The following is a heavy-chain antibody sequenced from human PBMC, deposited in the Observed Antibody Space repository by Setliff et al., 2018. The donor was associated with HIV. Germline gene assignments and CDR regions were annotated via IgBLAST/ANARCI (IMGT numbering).Heavy chain of an antibody. D-gene: IGHD5-18*01. CDR3: ARRGGFNGYNDY. CDR2: IYHSGST. Sequence: SETLSLTCTVSGYSISSGYYWGWIRQPPGKGLEWTGSIYHSGSTYYNPSLKSRVTISVDTSKNQFSLKLSSVTAADTSVYYCARRGGFNGYNDYWGQGTLVTVSS. CDR1: GYSISSGYY. J-gene: IGHJ4*02. V-gene: IGHV4-38-2*02.